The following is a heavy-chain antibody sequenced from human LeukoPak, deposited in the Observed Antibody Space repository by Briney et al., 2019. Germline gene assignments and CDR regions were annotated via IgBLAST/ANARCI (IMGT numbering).Heavy chain of an antibody. D-gene: IGHD1-26*01. Sequence: PSETLSLTCAVYGGSFSGYYWSWIRQPPGKGLEWIGEINHSGSTNYNPSLKSRVTISVDTSKNQFPLKLSSVTAADTAVYYCARVDVGFDYWGQGTLVTVSS. CDR2: INHSGST. J-gene: IGHJ4*02. V-gene: IGHV4-34*01. CDR3: ARVDVGFDY. CDR1: GGSFSGYY.